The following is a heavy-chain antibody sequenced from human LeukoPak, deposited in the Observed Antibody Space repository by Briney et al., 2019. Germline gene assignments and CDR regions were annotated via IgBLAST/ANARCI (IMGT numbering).Heavy chain of an antibody. J-gene: IGHJ4*02. CDR3: AKLGSCSGDSCSNGRVFDY. V-gene: IGHV3-74*01. CDR1: GFTFSSHW. Sequence: GGSLRLSCAASGFTFSSHWMHWVRQAPGKGLVWVSRISSDGTNTNYADSVKGRFTISRDNAKNTLYLQMNSLRAEDTAVYYCAKLGSCSGDSCSNGRVFDYWGQGTLVTVSS. CDR2: ISSDGTNT. D-gene: IGHD2-15*01.